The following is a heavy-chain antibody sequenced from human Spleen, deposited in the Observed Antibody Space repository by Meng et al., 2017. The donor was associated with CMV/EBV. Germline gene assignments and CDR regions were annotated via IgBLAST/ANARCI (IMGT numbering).Heavy chain of an antibody. D-gene: IGHD3-10*01. CDR1: GFTFDDYA. V-gene: IGHV3-9*01. J-gene: IGHJ4*02. CDR2: ISWNSGSI. Sequence: SLKISCAASGFTFDDYAMHWVRQAPGKGLDWVSGISWNSGSIGYADSVKGRFTISRDNAKNSLYLQMNSLRPEDTALYYCARCLMVRGVPSLGYWGQGTLVTVSS. CDR3: ARCLMVRGVPSLGY.